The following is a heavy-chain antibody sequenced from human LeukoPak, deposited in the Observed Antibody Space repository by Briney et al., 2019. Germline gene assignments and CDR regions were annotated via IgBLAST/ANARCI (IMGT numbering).Heavy chain of an antibody. Sequence: RGSLRLSCAASGFTFSSYSMNWVRQAPGKGLEWVSYISSSSSTIYYADSVKGRFTISRDNAKNSLYLQMNSLRAEDTAVYYCARRAYDSSGYYPFPLDYWGQGTLVTVSS. V-gene: IGHV3-48*04. J-gene: IGHJ4*02. D-gene: IGHD3-22*01. CDR3: ARRAYDSSGYYPFPLDY. CDR1: GFTFSSYS. CDR2: ISSSSSTI.